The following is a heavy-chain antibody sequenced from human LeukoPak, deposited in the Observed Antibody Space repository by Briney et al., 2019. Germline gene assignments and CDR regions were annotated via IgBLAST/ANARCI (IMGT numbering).Heavy chain of an antibody. J-gene: IGHJ4*02. Sequence: GASVTVSCKASGYTFTGYYMHWVRQAPRQGLEWMGWINPNSGGTNYAQNFQGRVTMTRDTSISTAYMELSRLRSDDTAVYYCARGAFQGSSWFDYWGQGTLVTVSS. V-gene: IGHV1-2*02. D-gene: IGHD6-13*01. CDR1: GYTFTGYY. CDR2: INPNSGGT. CDR3: ARGAFQGSSWFDY.